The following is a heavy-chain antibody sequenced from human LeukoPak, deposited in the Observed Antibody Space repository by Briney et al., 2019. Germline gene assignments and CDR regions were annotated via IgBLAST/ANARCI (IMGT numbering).Heavy chain of an antibody. CDR3: TRITIFGVVIMFPPDY. D-gene: IGHD3-3*01. Sequence: GGSLRLSCTASGFTFGDYAMSWFRQAPGKGLEWVGFIRSKAYGGTTEYAASVKGRFTISRDDSKSIAYLQMNSLKTEDTAVYYCTRITIFGVVIMFPPDYWGQRTLVTVSS. CDR2: IRSKAYGGTT. CDR1: GFTFGDYA. J-gene: IGHJ4*02. V-gene: IGHV3-49*03.